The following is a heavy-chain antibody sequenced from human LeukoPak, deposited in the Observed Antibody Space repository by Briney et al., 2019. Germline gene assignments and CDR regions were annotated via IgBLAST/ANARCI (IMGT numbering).Heavy chain of an antibody. CDR1: GGSISSSSYY. J-gene: IGHJ4*02. Sequence: SETLSPTCTVSGGSISSSSYYWGWIRQPPGKGLEWIGSIYYSGSTYYNPSLKSRVTISVDTSKNQFSLKLSSVTAADTAVYYCACNVETVAEGSFDYWGQGTLVTVSS. CDR3: ACNVETVAEGSFDY. D-gene: IGHD1-1*01. V-gene: IGHV4-39*01. CDR2: IYYSGST.